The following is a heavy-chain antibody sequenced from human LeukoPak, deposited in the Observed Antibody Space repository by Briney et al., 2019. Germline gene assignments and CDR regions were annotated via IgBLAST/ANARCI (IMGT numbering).Heavy chain of an antibody. J-gene: IGHJ4*02. Sequence: HSGGSLRLSCAASEFTFSSYSMNWVRQAPGKGLEWVSYITNSGNSKSYADSVKGRFTISRDNSKNTLYLQMNSLRAEDTAVYYCARMMYSSGYYSFGYWGQGTLVTVSS. CDR2: ITNSGNSK. V-gene: IGHV3-48*01. CDR1: EFTFSSYS. D-gene: IGHD3-22*01. CDR3: ARMMYSSGYYSFGY.